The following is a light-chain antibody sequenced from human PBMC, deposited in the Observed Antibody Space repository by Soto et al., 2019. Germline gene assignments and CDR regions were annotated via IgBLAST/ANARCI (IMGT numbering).Light chain of an antibody. CDR2: DVS. V-gene: IGLV2-14*01. CDR3: SSYTSSSTHYV. J-gene: IGLJ1*01. Sequence: ASVSGSPGQSITISCTGTSSDVGGYNYVSWYQQHPGKAPKLMIYDVSNRPSGVSNRFSGSKSGNTASLTISGLQAEDEADYYCSSYTSSSTHYVFGTGTKVTVL. CDR1: SSDVGGYNY.